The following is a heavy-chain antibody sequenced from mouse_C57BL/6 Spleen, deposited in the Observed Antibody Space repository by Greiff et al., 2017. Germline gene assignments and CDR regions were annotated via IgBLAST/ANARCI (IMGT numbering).Heavy chain of an antibody. Sequence: DVMLVESGGGLVQPGGSLSLSCAASGFTFTDYYMSWVRQPPGKALEWLGFIRNKANGYTTEYSASVKGRFTISRDNSQSILYLQMNALRAEDSATYYCASSLYYGYDGFAYWGQGTLVTVSA. CDR3: ASSLYYGYDGFAY. CDR2: IRNKANGYTT. D-gene: IGHD2-2*01. J-gene: IGHJ3*01. V-gene: IGHV7-3*01. CDR1: GFTFTDYY.